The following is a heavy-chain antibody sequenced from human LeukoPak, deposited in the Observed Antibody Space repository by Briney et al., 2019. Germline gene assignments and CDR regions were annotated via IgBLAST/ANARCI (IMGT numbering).Heavy chain of an antibody. Sequence: GGSLRLSCATSGFTFTSYAMSWVRQAPGKGLEWVSTITGSGSSTYYADFVKGRFTISRDNSKKTLYLQMDSLRVEDMAVYYCAKWGFTYGPGYFDYWGQGTLVTVSS. D-gene: IGHD3-10*01. CDR1: GFTFTSYA. J-gene: IGHJ4*02. CDR2: ITGSGSST. CDR3: AKWGFTYGPGYFDY. V-gene: IGHV3-23*01.